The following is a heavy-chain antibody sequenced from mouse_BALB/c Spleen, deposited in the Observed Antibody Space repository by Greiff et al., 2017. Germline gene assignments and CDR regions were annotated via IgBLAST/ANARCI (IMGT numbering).Heavy chain of an antibody. CDR3: ARGGLRRSFAY. D-gene: IGHD2-4*01. CDR1: GYSITSDYA. V-gene: IGHV3-2*02. Sequence: VQLKESGPGLVKPSQSLSLTCTVTGYSITSDYAWNWIRQFPGNKLEWMGYISYSGSTSYNPSLKSRISITRDTSKNQFFLQLNSVTTEDTATYYCARGGLRRSFAYWGQGTLVTVSA. CDR2: ISYSGST. J-gene: IGHJ3*01.